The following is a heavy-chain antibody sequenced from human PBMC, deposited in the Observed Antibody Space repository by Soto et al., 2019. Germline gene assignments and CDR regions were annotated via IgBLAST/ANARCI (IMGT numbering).Heavy chain of an antibody. CDR2: IYPGDSDT. D-gene: IGHD6-6*01. V-gene: IGHV5-51*01. CDR1: GYSFTSYW. Sequence: PGESLKISCKGSGYSFTSYWIGWVRQMPGKGLEWMGIIYPGDSDTRYSPSFQGQVTISADKSISTAYLQWSSLKASDTAMYYCARLYSSSSRLTGEYYYYMDVWGKGTTVTVSS. CDR3: ARLYSSSSRLTGEYYYYMDV. J-gene: IGHJ6*03.